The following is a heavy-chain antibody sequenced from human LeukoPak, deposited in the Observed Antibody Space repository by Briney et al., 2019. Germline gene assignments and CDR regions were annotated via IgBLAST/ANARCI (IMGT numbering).Heavy chain of an antibody. CDR2: INHSGST. J-gene: IGHJ6*02. D-gene: IGHD3-10*01. V-gene: IGHV4-34*01. CDR3: ARVRMVRGVITYYYYGMDV. Sequence: SSETLSLTCAVYGGSFSGYYWSWIRQPPGKGLEWIGEINHSGSTNHNPSLKSRVTISVDTSKNQFSLKLSSVTAADTAVYYCARVRMVRGVITYYYYGMDVWGQGTTVTVSS. CDR1: GGSFSGYY.